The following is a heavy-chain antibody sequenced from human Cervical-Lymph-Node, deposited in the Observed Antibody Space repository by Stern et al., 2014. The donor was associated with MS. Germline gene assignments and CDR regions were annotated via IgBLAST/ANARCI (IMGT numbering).Heavy chain of an antibody. Sequence: VQLVESGPGLVKPSQTLSVTCTVSGGSITSGSYYWSWIRQPAGKGLEWIGRVYIGRSTDYNPSLKSRVTISVDPSKNQFSLKLSSVTAADTAIYYCARHTTMTSLDYWGQGTLVTVSS. V-gene: IGHV4-61*02. CDR1: GGSITSGSYY. CDR2: VYIGRST. CDR3: ARHTTMTSLDY. D-gene: IGHD1-1*01. J-gene: IGHJ4*02.